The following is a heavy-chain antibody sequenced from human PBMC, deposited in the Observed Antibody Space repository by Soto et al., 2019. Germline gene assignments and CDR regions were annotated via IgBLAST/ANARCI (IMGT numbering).Heavy chain of an antibody. CDR2: IYHSGST. V-gene: IGHV4-4*02. D-gene: IGHD3-10*01. CDR3: ARDPYYYGSGGTAAAEYYYYGMDV. J-gene: IGHJ6*02. Sequence: SETLSLTCAVSGGSISSSNWWSWVRQPPGKGLEWIGEIYHSGSTNYNPSLKSRVTISVDKSKNQFSLKLSSVTAADTAVYYCARDPYYYGSGGTAAAEYYYYGMDVWGQGTTVTVSS. CDR1: GGSISSSNW.